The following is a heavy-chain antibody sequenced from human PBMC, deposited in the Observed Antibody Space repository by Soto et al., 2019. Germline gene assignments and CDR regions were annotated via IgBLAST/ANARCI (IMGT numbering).Heavy chain of an antibody. J-gene: IGHJ4*02. CDR1: GYTFTDYA. CDR2: INVGNGNT. D-gene: IGHD3-16*01. Sequence: QAQLVQSGAEAKKPGASVKVSCKASGYTFTDYALHWVRQAPGQGLEWMGWINVGNGNTGYSRKFQGRVNNGRDMSATTAYIEVTSLTSEDTAIYYGAREGAHYAPFDLWGQGTLVPVPS. V-gene: IGHV1-3*01. CDR3: AREGAHYAPFDL.